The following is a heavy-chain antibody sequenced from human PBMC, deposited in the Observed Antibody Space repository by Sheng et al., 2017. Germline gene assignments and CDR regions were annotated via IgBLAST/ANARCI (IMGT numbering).Heavy chain of an antibody. CDR2: IHSDGRST. CDR3: ARDLMVRGNAFDI. J-gene: IGHJ3*02. V-gene: IGHV3-74*01. D-gene: IGHD3-10*01. CDR1: GFTFSSYW. Sequence: EVQLVESGGGLAQPGGSLRLSCAASGFTFSSYWMHWVRQAPGKGLVWVSRIHSDGRSTIYADSVKGRFTISRDNAKNTLYLQMNSLRVEDTAVYYCARDLMVRGNAFDIWGQGTMVTVSS.